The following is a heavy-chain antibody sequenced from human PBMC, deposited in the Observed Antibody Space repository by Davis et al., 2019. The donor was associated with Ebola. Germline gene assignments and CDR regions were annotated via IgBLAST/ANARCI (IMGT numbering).Heavy chain of an antibody. CDR2: IYYSGST. J-gene: IGHJ2*01. V-gene: IGHV4-30-4*01. D-gene: IGHD3-10*01. CDR3: ASVEGDGVLFDSWYFDL. Sequence: MPSETLSLTCTVSGGSISSDVYYWNWVRQHPGKGLEWIGYIYYSGSTYYNPSLKSRVYISVDTSNNQFSLKLSSVSAADTAVYYCASVEGDGVLFDSWYFDLWGRCTLVTVSS. CDR1: GGSISSDVYY.